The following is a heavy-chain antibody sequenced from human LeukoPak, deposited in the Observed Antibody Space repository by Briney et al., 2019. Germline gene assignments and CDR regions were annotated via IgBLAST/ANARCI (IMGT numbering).Heavy chain of an antibody. J-gene: IGHJ4*02. CDR3: ARARGSQSFDY. CDR1: GYTLTGFY. V-gene: IGHV1-2*02. CDR2: INPNSGGT. Sequence: SMKVSCKASGYTLTGFYMHWVRQAPGQGLEWMGWINPNSGGTNYAQKFQGRVTMTRDTSISTAYMELSRLTSDDTAVYYCARARGSQSFDYWGQGTLVTVSS. D-gene: IGHD3-16*01.